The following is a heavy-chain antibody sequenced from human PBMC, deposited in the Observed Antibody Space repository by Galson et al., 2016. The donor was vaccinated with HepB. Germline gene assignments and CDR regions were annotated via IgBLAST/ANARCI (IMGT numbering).Heavy chain of an antibody. CDR3: AMEGVPAETYYSNGLDV. V-gene: IGHV4-59*01. CDR2: IYYSGST. CDR1: GGSISSYY. Sequence: ETLSLTCTVSGGSISSYYWSWIRQPPGKGLEWIGYIYYSGSTNYNPSLKSRVTISVDTSKNQISLKLSSVTAADTAVYYCAMEGVPAETYYSNGLDVWGQGTTVTVPS. J-gene: IGHJ6*02. D-gene: IGHD2-2*01.